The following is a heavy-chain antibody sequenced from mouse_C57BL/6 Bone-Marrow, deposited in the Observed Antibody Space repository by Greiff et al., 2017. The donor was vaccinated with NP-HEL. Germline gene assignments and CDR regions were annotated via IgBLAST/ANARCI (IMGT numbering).Heavy chain of an antibody. D-gene: IGHD2-3*01. CDR2: INPNNGGT. Sequence: EVQLQQSGPELVKPGASVKISCKASGYTFTDYYMNWVKQSHGKSLEWIGDINPNNGGTSYNQKFKGKATLTVDKSSSTAYMELRSLTSEDSAVYYCARGRWLLRYFDYWGQGTTLTVSS. V-gene: IGHV1-26*01. CDR3: ARGRWLLRYFDY. J-gene: IGHJ2*01. CDR1: GYTFTDYY.